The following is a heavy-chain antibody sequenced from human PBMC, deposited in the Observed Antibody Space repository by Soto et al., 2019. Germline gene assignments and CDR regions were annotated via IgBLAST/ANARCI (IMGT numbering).Heavy chain of an antibody. J-gene: IGHJ6*03. Sequence: ASETLSLTCAVSGGSISSYYWSWVRQPPGKGLEWIGYIYYTGSTNYNPSLKSRVTLSIDTSKNQFSLKLRSVTAADTAVYYCARMYGDYFDVWGKGTTVTVSS. V-gene: IGHV4-59*08. CDR2: IYYTGST. CDR3: ARMYGDYFDV. D-gene: IGHD4-17*01. CDR1: GGSISSYY.